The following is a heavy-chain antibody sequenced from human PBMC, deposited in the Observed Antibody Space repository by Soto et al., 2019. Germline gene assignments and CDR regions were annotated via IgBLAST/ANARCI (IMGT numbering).Heavy chain of an antibody. Sequence: SVKVSCKASGFTFTSSAVQWVRQARGQRLEWIGWIVVGSGNTNYAQKFQERVTITRDMSTSTAYMELSSLRSEDTAVYYCAADKGYSSGQFDYWGQGTLVTVSS. CDR1: GFTFTSSA. J-gene: IGHJ4*02. CDR3: AADKGYSSGQFDY. CDR2: IVVGSGNT. D-gene: IGHD6-19*01. V-gene: IGHV1-58*01.